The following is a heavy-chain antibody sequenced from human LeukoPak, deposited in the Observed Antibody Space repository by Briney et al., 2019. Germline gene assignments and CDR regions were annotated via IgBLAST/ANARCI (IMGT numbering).Heavy chain of an antibody. CDR2: IYYSGST. J-gene: IGHJ4*02. CDR1: GGSISSDY. Sequence: SETLSLTCTVSGGSISSDYWSWLRQPPGKGLEWIGYIYYSGSTNYNPSLKSRVTISVDTSKNQFSLKLSSVTAADTAVYYCARWGLGDFANFDYWGQGTLVTVSS. D-gene: IGHD3-16*01. CDR3: ARWGLGDFANFDY. V-gene: IGHV4-59*01.